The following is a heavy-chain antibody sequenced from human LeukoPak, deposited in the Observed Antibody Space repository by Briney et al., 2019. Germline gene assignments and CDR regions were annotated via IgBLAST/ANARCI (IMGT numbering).Heavy chain of an antibody. D-gene: IGHD6-6*01. Sequence: PSQTLSLTCSVSGSITSGSYYWTWIRQPAGKGLEWIGRIYVSGSTNYNPSLESRVAISVDTLKNQFSLKLTSPTAADTAVYYCAREGQQLVPPLDYWGQGTLVTVSS. CDR3: AREGQQLVPPLDY. V-gene: IGHV4-61*02. CDR2: IYVSGST. CDR1: GSITSGSYY. J-gene: IGHJ4*02.